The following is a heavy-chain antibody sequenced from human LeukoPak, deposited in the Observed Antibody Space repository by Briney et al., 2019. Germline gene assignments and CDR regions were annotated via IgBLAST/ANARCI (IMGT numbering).Heavy chain of an antibody. CDR2: ISDSGTST. J-gene: IGHJ4*02. Sequence: PGGSLRLSCAASGFTFSNYAMSWVRQAPGKGLEWVSSISDSGTSTNYADSVKGRFTVSRDNSKNTLYLQMNSLRAEDTAKYYXXXCISTGCYSRFDYWGQGTLVTVSS. V-gene: IGHV3-23*01. D-gene: IGHD2-2*01. CDR3: XXCISTGCYSRFDY. CDR1: GFTFSNYA.